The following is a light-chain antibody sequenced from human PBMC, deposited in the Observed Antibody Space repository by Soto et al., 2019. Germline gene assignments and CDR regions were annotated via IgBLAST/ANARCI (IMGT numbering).Light chain of an antibody. Sequence: EIVMTQSPATLSVSPGERATLSCRASQSVSSNLAWYQQKPGQAPRLLIYGASTRATGIPARFSGSGSGTEFTLTICRLQSEDFAVYYCQQYNNWPLTCGQGTRLEIK. CDR2: GAS. V-gene: IGKV3-15*01. CDR1: QSVSSN. CDR3: QQYNNWPLT. J-gene: IGKJ5*01.